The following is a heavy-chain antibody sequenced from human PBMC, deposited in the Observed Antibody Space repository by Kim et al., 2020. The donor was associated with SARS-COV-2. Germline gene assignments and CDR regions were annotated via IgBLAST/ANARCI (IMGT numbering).Heavy chain of an antibody. Sequence: NYAQKFQGRVTRTRDTSISTAYMELSRLRSDDTAVYYCARVWGRVNAFDIWGQGTMVTVSS. D-gene: IGHD3-16*01. V-gene: IGHV1-2*02. CDR3: ARVWGRVNAFDI. J-gene: IGHJ3*02.